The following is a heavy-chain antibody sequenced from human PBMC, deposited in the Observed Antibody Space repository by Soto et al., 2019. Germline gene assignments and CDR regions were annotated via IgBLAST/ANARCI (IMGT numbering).Heavy chain of an antibody. D-gene: IGHD6-19*01. CDR2: ISWNSGSI. J-gene: IGHJ6*02. CDR3: AKDLWLEGAYYYGMDV. V-gene: IGHV3-9*01. CDR1: GFTFDDYA. Sequence: GGSLRLSCAASGFTFDDYAMHWVRQAPGKGLEWVSGISWNSGSIGYADSVKGRFTISRDNAKNSLYLQMNSLRAEDTALYYCAKDLWLEGAYYYGMDVWGQGTTVTVSS.